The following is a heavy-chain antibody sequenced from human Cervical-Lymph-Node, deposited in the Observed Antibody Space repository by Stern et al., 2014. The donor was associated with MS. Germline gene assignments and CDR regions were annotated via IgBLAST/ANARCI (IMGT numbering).Heavy chain of an antibody. V-gene: IGHV1-18*01. D-gene: IGHD1-7*01. Sequence: LVQSGPEVKNPGASVKVSCKASGYTFTTFGVNWVRQAPGQGLEWMGWISTYNDKTTYAQKFQGRVIMSTDTSTSTAYMEMRSLRSDDTAIYYCARDLRVLGTTGWFDPWGQGTLVTVSS. CDR1: GYTFTTFG. CDR3: ARDLRVLGTTGWFDP. CDR2: ISTYNDKT. J-gene: IGHJ5*02.